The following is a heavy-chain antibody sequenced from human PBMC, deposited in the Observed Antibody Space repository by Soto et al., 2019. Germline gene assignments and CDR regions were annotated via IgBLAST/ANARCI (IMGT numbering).Heavy chain of an antibody. V-gene: IGHV3-74*01. CDR2: INSDGSST. CDR1: GFTFSSYW. J-gene: IGHJ5*02. CDR3: ARGGADERPYNWFDP. D-gene: IGHD3-10*01. Sequence: GVLRLSCAASGFTFSSYWMHWVRQAPGKGLVWVSRINSDGSSTSYADSVKGRFTISRDNAKNTLYLQMNSLRAEDTAVYYCARGGADERPYNWFDPWGQGTLVTVPQ.